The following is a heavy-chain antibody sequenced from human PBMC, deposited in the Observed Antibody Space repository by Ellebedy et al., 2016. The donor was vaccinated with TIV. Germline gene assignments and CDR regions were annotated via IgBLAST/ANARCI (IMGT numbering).Heavy chain of an antibody. CDR1: GYTFTSYY. CDR3: ARGGGHNWNDAYHFDY. Sequence: AASVKVSCKASGYTFTSYYMYWVRQAPGQGLEWMGTINPSGGYTTYAQKTQGRVTMTRDTSRNTVYMELNSLRSEDTAVYYCARGGGHNWNDAYHFDYWGQGTLVAVSS. D-gene: IGHD1-20*01. V-gene: IGHV1-46*01. J-gene: IGHJ4*02. CDR2: INPSGGYT.